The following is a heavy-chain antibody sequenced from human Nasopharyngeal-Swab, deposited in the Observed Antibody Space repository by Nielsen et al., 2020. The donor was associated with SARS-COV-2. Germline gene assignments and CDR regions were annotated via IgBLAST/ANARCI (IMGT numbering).Heavy chain of an antibody. CDR3: ARGRQQWLIYDY. J-gene: IGHJ4*02. D-gene: IGHD6-19*01. Sequence: SETLSLTCAVYGGSFSSYYWTWIRQPPGKGLEWIGEINHGGGTNYNPSLKRRVTISVDTSKNQFSLNLSSVTAADTAVYYCARGRQQWLIYDYWGQGTLVTVSS. CDR1: GGSFSSYY. V-gene: IGHV4-34*01. CDR2: INHGGGT.